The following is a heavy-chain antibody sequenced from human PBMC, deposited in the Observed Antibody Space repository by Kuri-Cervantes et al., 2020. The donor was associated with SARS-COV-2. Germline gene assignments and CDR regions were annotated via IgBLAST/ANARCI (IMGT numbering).Heavy chain of an antibody. CDR3: AQDAGGGYNWFDP. V-gene: IGHV4-59*01. J-gene: IGHJ5*02. CDR2: IYSSGST. CDR1: GGSISGNH. D-gene: IGHD6-13*01. Sequence: SETLSLTCTVSGGSISGNHWNWIRQAPGKGLEWVGYIYSSGSTKYNPSLKSRVTMSVDTAKNQISLTLRSVTAADTAVYFYAQDAGGGYNWFDPWGPGTLVTVSS.